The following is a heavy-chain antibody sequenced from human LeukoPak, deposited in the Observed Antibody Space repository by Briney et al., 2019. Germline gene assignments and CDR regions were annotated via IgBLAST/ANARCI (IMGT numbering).Heavy chain of an antibody. D-gene: IGHD6-19*01. CDR3: SRGGRQWLVRRDPFDF. V-gene: IGHV4-34*01. CDR1: VGSFSGYY. J-gene: IGHJ3*01. Sequence: SETLSLTCAVYVGSFSGYYWSWIRQPPGKGLEWIGEINHSGSTNYNPSLKSRVTISVDTSKNQFSLKLSSVTAAHTAVYYCSRGGRQWLVRRDPFDFWGQGTMVTVSS. CDR2: INHSGST.